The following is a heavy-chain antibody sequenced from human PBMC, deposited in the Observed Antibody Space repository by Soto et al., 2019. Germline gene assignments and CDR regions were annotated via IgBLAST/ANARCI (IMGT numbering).Heavy chain of an antibody. CDR2: IWYDGSNK. D-gene: IGHD2-15*01. CDR3: AFFFQAEDGIRDTVPVSAFLLNRSSDL. Sequence: KELEWVALIWYDGSNKYYADSVKGRFTISRDNSKNTLYLQMNRLRDEATAVYYCAFFFQAEDGIRDTVPVSAFLLNRSSDL. V-gene: IGHV3-33*01. J-gene: IGHJ2*01.